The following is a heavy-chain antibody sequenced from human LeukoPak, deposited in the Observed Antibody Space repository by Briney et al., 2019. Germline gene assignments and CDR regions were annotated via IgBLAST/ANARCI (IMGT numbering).Heavy chain of an antibody. V-gene: IGHV3-21*01. CDR2: ISSSSSYI. CDR3: ATRPHYYDSSGYDY. CDR1: GFTFSSYE. D-gene: IGHD3-22*01. Sequence: GGSLRLSCAASGFTFSSYEMNWVRQAPGKGLEWVSSISSSSSYIYYADSVKGRFTISRDNAKNSLYLQMNSLRAEDTAVYYCATRPHYYDSSGYDYWGQGTLVTVSS. J-gene: IGHJ4*02.